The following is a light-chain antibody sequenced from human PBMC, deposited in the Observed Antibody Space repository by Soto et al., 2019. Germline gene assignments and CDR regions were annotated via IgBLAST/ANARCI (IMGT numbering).Light chain of an antibody. CDR3: QHYYTWPLT. V-gene: IGKV3-15*01. J-gene: IGKJ4*01. CDR1: QSVSTN. CDR2: GAS. Sequence: EIVMTQSPATLSVSPGERATLSCRASQSVSTNLAWYKQKPGQAPRRLIYGASTRATGIPARFSGSGSGTEFTLTISSLQSEDFAVYYCQHYYTWPLTFGGGTKVEIK.